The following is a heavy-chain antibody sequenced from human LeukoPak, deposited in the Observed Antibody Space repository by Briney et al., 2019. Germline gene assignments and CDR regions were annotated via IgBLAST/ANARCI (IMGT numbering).Heavy chain of an antibody. CDR1: GYTFFSYA. CDR2: ISAYNANT. J-gene: IGHJ6*03. V-gene: IGHV1-18*01. CDR3: ARPPRDYYYMDV. Sequence: RASMKVSCKASGYTFFSYAINWVRQAPGQGLEWMGCISAYNANTIYAQNLQGRVTMTTDTSTNTPYMELRSLRADDTAVYYCARPPRDYYYMDVWGKGTTVSVSS.